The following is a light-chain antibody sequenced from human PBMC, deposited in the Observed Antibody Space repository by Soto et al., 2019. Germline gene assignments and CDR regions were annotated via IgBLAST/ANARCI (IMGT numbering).Light chain of an antibody. J-gene: IGKJ1*01. V-gene: IGKV2-24*01. CDR3: LQATQFPWT. Sequence: DIVMTQTPLSSPVTLGQPASISCRSSQSLVHSDGNTYLSWLHQRPGQPPRLLISRISNRFSGVPDRFSGSGAGTDFTPRITRVEAEDVGIYYCLQATQFPWTFGQGTKVEIK. CDR2: RIS. CDR1: QSLVHSDGNTY.